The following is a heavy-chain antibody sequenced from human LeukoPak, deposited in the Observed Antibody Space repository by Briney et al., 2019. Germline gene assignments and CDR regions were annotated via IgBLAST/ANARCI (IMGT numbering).Heavy chain of an antibody. D-gene: IGHD3-10*01. J-gene: IGHJ4*02. Sequence: GGSLRLSCAASGFTFSSNYMSWVRQAPGKGLEGVSVIYSGGSTYYADSVKGRFTITRDNSKNTLYLQMNSLRAEDTAVYYCARSGGSGSYYIGYWGQGTLVTVSS. V-gene: IGHV3-66*01. CDR1: GFTFSSNY. CDR3: ARSGGSGSYYIGY. CDR2: IYSGGST.